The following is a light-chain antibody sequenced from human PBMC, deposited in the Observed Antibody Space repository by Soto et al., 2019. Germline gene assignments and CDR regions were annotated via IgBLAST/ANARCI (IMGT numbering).Light chain of an antibody. Sequence: QSALTQPASVSGSPGQSITISCTATSSDVGAYNYVSWYQKHPGKAPKLMIYEVSNRPLGVSNRFSGSKSGNTASLTISGLQAEDEADYYCSSFTSSNTLEFGGGTKLTVL. V-gene: IGLV2-14*01. J-gene: IGLJ2*01. CDR3: SSFTSSNTLE. CDR1: SSDVGAYNY. CDR2: EVS.